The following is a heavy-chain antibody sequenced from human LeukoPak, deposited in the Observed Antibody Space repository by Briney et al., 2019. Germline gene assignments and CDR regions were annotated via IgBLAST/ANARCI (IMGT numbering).Heavy chain of an antibody. Sequence: PSETLSLTCTVSGGSISSYYWSWIRQPPGKGLEWIGYIYYSGSTNYNPSLKSRVTISVDTSKNQFSLKLSSVTAADTAVYYCVGGRWNDAFDIWGQGTMVTVSS. J-gene: IGHJ3*02. D-gene: IGHD4-23*01. CDR1: GGSISSYY. V-gene: IGHV4-59*01. CDR3: VGGRWNDAFDI. CDR2: IYYSGST.